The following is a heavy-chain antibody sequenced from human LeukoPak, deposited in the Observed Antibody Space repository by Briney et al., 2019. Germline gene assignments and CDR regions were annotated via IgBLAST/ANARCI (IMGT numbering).Heavy chain of an antibody. CDR1: GYSISSGYY. Sequence: SETLSLTCTVSGYSISSGYYWGWIRQPPGKGLEWIGSIYHSGSTYYNPSLKSRVTITVDKTKNHFSLKLSSVTAADTAVYFCARDRRDREFDYWGQGTLVTVSS. J-gene: IGHJ4*02. CDR3: ARDRRDREFDY. V-gene: IGHV4-38-2*02. D-gene: IGHD5-24*01. CDR2: IYHSGST.